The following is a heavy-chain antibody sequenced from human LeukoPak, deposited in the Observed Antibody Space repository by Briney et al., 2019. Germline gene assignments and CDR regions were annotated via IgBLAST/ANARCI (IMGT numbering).Heavy chain of an antibody. V-gene: IGHV3-64*01. CDR3: ARALPYTAIDY. J-gene: IGHJ4*02. Sequence: GGSLRLSCAASGFTFSSYAMLWVRQAPGKGLEYVSAISSNGGSTYYANSVKGRFTISRDNSKNTLYLQMGSLRAEDMAVYYCARALPYTAIDYWGQGTLVTVSS. CDR1: GFTFSSYA. CDR2: ISSNGGST. D-gene: IGHD5-18*01.